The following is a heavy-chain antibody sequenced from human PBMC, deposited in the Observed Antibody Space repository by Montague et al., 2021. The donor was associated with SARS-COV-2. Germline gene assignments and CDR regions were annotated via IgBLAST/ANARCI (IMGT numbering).Heavy chain of an antibody. CDR1: GFTFSSYA. CDR2: ISGSGGST. J-gene: IGHJ5*02. Sequence: SLRLSCEAYGFTFSSYAMSLVRQAPGKGLEWVSAISGSGGSTYYXDSXKVRFTISRDNSKNTLYLQMNSLRAEDTAVYYCAKDQQQLAAWGWFDPWGQGTLVTVSS. V-gene: IGHV3-23*01. D-gene: IGHD6-13*01. CDR3: AKDQQQLAAWGWFDP.